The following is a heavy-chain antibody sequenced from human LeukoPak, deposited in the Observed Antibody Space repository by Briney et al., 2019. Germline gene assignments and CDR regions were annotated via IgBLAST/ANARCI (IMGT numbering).Heavy chain of an antibody. J-gene: IGHJ4*02. CDR3: ARCRDGYKTFDY. CDR2: ISYDGSNK. D-gene: IGHD5-24*01. Sequence: QSGGSLRLSCAASGFTFSSYAMHWVRQAPGKGLEWVALISYDGSNKYFADSVKGRFTISKDNAKNSLYLQMNSLRAEDTAVYYCARCRDGYKTFDYWGQGTLVTVSS. V-gene: IGHV3-30*04. CDR1: GFTFSSYA.